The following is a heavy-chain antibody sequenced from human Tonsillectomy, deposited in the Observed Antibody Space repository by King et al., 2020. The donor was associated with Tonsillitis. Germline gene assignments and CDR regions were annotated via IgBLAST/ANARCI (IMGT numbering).Heavy chain of an antibody. V-gene: IGHV3-7*03. Sequence: QLVESGGGLVQPGGSPRLSCAVSGFTFSSYWMTWVRQAPGKGLEWVASIKQDGSEEYYVDSVKGRFTISRDNTKNSLFLQMNSVRAEDTAVYYCARDRPDYGGNFDGFDYWRQGTLVTVSS. D-gene: IGHD4-23*01. CDR1: GFTFSSYW. CDR3: ARDRPDYGGNFDGFDY. J-gene: IGHJ4*02. CDR2: IKQDGSEE.